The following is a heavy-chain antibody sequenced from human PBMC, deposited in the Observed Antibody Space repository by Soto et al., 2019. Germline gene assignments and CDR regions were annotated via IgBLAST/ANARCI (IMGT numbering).Heavy chain of an antibody. J-gene: IGHJ6*03. CDR3: AKSSTVTTVQAEHYCYYYMDV. V-gene: IGHV3-23*01. CDR1: GFTFSSYA. D-gene: IGHD4-17*01. CDR2: ISGSGGST. Sequence: EVQLLESGGGLVQPGGSLRLSCAASGFTFSSYAMSWVRQAPGKGLEWVSAISGSGGSTYYADSVKGRFTISRDNSKNTLYLQMNSLRAEDTAVYYCAKSSTVTTVQAEHYCYYYMDVWGKGTTVTVSS.